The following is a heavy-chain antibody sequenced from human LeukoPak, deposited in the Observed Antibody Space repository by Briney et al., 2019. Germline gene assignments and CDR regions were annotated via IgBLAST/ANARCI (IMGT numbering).Heavy chain of an antibody. Sequence: GGSLRLSCAASGFTFSNHGMNWVRQAPGKGLEWVSYISSSGSTIYYADSVKGRFTISRDNAKNSLYLQMNSLRAEDTAVYYCAREQKDYDFWSGYYNGYFDYWGQGTLVTVSS. CDR3: AREQKDYDFWSGYYNGYFDY. CDR2: ISSSGSTI. D-gene: IGHD3-3*01. V-gene: IGHV3-48*04. CDR1: GFTFSNHG. J-gene: IGHJ4*02.